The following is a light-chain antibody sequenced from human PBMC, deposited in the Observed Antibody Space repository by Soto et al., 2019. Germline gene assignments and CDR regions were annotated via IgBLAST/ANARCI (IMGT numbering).Light chain of an antibody. CDR2: GAS. CDR1: QSVRTN. CDR3: LHYDIWPPLT. J-gene: IGKJ3*01. Sequence: EIILTQSSATLSVSPGERVPVSCRASQSVRTNIAWFQQIPFQAPRLLISGASTRAQCIPSRFSGSGSETEFTLTISSLHSEDFAVYYCLHYDIWPPLTFGPGTTLDIK. V-gene: IGKV3-15*01.